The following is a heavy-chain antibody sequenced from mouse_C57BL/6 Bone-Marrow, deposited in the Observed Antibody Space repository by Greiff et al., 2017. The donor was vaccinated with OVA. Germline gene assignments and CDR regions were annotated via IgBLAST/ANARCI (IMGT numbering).Heavy chain of an antibody. V-gene: IGHV5-9-1*02. J-gene: IGHJ1*03. D-gene: IGHD1-1*01. CDR3: TRDPPITTVVAPGYFDV. CDR2: ISSGGDYI. CDR1: GFTFSSYA. Sequence: EVQGVESGEGLVKPGGSLKLSCAASGFTFSSYAMSWVRQTPEKRLEWVAYISSGGDYIYYADTVKGRFTISRDNARNTLYLQMSSLKSEDTAMYYCTRDPPITTVVAPGYFDVWGTGTTVTVSS.